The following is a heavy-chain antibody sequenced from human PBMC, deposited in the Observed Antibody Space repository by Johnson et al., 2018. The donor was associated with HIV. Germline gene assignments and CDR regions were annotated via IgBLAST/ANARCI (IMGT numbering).Heavy chain of an antibody. V-gene: IGHV3-66*01. Sequence: VQLVESGGGVVRPGRSLRLSCAASGFTVSSNYMSWVRQAPGKGLEWVSVIYSGGSTYYADSVKGRFTISRDNSKNSLYLQMNSLRAEDTAVYYCAREIIAAADDIWGQGTMVTVSS. D-gene: IGHD6-13*01. CDR3: AREIIAAADDI. CDR1: GFTVSSNY. CDR2: IYSGGST. J-gene: IGHJ3*02.